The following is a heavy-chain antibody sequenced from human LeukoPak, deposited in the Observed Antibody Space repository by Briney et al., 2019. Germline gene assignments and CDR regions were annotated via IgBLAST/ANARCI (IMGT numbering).Heavy chain of an antibody. D-gene: IGHD5-12*01. V-gene: IGHV3-21*01. J-gene: IGHJ4*02. Sequence: PGGSLRLSCAASGFTFSSYSMNWVRQAPGKGLEWVSSINSDSSHIYYADSVKGRFTISRDNAKNSLYLQMNSLRAEDTAVYYCARGPSGYHNTGGQGTLVTVSS. CDR1: GFTFSSYS. CDR3: ARGPSGYHNT. CDR2: INSDSSHI.